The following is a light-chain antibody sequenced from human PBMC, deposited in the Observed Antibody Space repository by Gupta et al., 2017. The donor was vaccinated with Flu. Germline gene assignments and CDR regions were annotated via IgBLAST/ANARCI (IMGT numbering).Light chain of an antibody. CDR1: QNINTF. Sequence: DIQMTQSPSSLSASVGDRVTITCRASQNINTFLNWYQQKPGKAPKLLIYAAFSLQSVGPSRFSGSKSGTDFILTISRLQPEDFATYYCQQSDSIPYTFGQGTKLEIK. CDR2: AAF. V-gene: IGKV1-39*01. CDR3: QQSDSIPYT. J-gene: IGKJ2*01.